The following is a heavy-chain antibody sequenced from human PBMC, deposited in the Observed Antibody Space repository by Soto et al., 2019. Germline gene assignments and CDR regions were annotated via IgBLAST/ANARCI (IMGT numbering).Heavy chain of an antibody. J-gene: IGHJ6*02. CDR3: ARGGNGYENWPPYYYYGMDV. V-gene: IGHV3-7*01. Sequence: EVQLVESGGGIVQPGGSLRPSCAASGFTFDSYWMTWVRQAPGKGLEWVAHIKQDGGQTYYVDSVKGRFTISRDNAKTSLYLQMNSLRAEDTSVYFCARGGNGYENWPPYYYYGMDVWGQGTTVTVSS. D-gene: IGHD5-12*01. CDR2: IKQDGGQT. CDR1: GFTFDSYW.